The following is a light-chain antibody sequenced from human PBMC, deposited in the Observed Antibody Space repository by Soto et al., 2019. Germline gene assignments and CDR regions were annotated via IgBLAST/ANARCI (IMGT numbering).Light chain of an antibody. CDR1: QSISNW. CDR2: KAS. CDR3: QQYKSYSSS. V-gene: IGKV1-5*03. Sequence: DIQMTQSPSTLSTSVGDRVTITCRASQSISNWLAWYQQKPGKAPKLLIYKASTLESGVPSRFSCSGSGTEFTLTISSLQPDDFATYYCQQYKSYSSSFGQGTKLEIK. J-gene: IGKJ2*03.